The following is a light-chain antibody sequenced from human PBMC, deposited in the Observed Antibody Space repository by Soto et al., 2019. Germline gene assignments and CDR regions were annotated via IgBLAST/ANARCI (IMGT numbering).Light chain of an antibody. Sequence: DIQMTQSPSSLSVSLGDRVTITCRASQGIGVYLAWFRQKPVYVPKLLLYAASTFQSGVPSRVSGSGSGSDFTLTISRLQPEDVATYYCQKYNSAPLTFGEGTKVELK. CDR2: AAS. J-gene: IGKJ4*01. CDR3: QKYNSAPLT. V-gene: IGKV1-27*01. CDR1: QGIGVY.